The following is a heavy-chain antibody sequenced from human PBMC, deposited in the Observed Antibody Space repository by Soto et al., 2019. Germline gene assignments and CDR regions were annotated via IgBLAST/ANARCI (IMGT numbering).Heavy chain of an antibody. D-gene: IGHD1-26*01. Sequence: QVYLVQSGGGVVQPGRSLRLSCAASGFTFRNYGMHWVRQAPGRGLEWVAVIWFDGSEIYYADSVKGRFTIFRDNSNSALFLQMDYLRAEDTAMYYCARYNSGHSDYWGQGTPVTVSS. CDR3: ARYNSGHSDY. CDR1: GFTFRNYG. CDR2: IWFDGSEI. V-gene: IGHV3-33*01. J-gene: IGHJ4*02.